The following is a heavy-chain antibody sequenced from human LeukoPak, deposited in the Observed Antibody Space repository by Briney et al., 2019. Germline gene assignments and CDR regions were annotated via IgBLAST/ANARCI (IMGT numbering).Heavy chain of an antibody. CDR1: GDSISSAGYY. J-gene: IGHJ4*02. CDR3: ARVRAMVRGPEDY. V-gene: IGHV4-30-2*06. Sequence: SETLSLTCTVSGDSISSAGYYWSWIRQSPGKGLEWIGYIYHTGSPYYSSSLKSQVAISVDKSKNQFSLKLNSVTAADTAIYYCARVRAMVRGPEDYWGQGTLVTVSS. CDR2: IYHTGSP. D-gene: IGHD3-10*01.